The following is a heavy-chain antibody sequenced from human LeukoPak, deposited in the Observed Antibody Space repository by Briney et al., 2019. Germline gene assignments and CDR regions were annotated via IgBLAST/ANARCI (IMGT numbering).Heavy chain of an antibody. J-gene: IGHJ4*02. D-gene: IGHD3-22*01. V-gene: IGHV3-49*03. CDR2: IRSKAYGGTT. Sequence: GGSLRLSCTASGFTFGDYAMSWFRQAPGKGLEWVGFIRSKAYGGTTEYAASVKGRFTISRDDSKSIAYLQMNSLKTEDTAVYYCTRVNYDSSGYFGFDYWGQGTLVTVSS. CDR1: GFTFGDYA. CDR3: TRVNYDSSGYFGFDY.